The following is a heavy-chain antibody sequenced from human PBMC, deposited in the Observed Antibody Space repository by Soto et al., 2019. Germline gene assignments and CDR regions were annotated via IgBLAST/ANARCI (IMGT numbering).Heavy chain of an antibody. CDR1: GFTFSSYG. CDR3: AKDFGDIVVVPAAPRSYGMDV. V-gene: IGHV3-30*18. CDR2: ISYDGINK. D-gene: IGHD2-2*01. J-gene: IGHJ6*02. Sequence: QVQLVESGGGVVQPGRSLRLSCAASGFTFSSYGMHWVRQAPGKGLEWVAVISYDGINKYYADSVKGRFTISRDNSKNTLYLQMNSLRAEDTAVYYCAKDFGDIVVVPAAPRSYGMDVWGQGTTVTVSS.